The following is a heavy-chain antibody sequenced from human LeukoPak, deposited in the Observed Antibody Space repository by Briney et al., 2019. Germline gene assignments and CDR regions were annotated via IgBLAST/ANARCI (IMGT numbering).Heavy chain of an antibody. D-gene: IGHD3-22*01. J-gene: IGHJ4*02. V-gene: IGHV1-2*02. CDR1: GYTFTGYY. CDR3: AKDSYDSSGYCYY. CDR2: INPNSGGT. Sequence: ASVKVSCKASGYTFTGYYIYWARQAPGQGLEWMGWINPNSGGTNYAQKFQGRVTMTRDTSISTAYMELSRLRSDDTAVYYCAKDSYDSSGYCYYWGQGTLVTVSS.